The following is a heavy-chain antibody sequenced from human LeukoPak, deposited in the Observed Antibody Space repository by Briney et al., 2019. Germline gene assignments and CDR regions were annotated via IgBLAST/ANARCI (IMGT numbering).Heavy chain of an antibody. V-gene: IGHV3-64*01. D-gene: IGHD6-13*01. Sequence: GGSLRLSCAASGFTFSSYAMHWVRQAPGKGLEYVSAISSNGGSTYYANSVKGRFTISRDNSKNTLYLQMGSLRAEDMAVYYCAREIAAAAGNSFDPWGQGTLVTVSS. J-gene: IGHJ5*02. CDR2: ISSNGGST. CDR1: GFTFSSYA. CDR3: AREIAAAAGNSFDP.